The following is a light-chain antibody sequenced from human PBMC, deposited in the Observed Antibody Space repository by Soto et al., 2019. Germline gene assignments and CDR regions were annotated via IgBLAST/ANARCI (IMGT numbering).Light chain of an antibody. Sequence: DIQMTQSPSTLSASVGDRVTITCRANQNIKVWLAWYQRKAGKAPTLLISGTSTLQNGVPARFSGSGSGTEFNLTISGLQPDDSATYYCQQYDDFYTFGQGTNLEI. CDR3: QQYDDFYT. CDR1: QNIKVW. J-gene: IGKJ2*01. V-gene: IGKV1-5*03. CDR2: GTS.